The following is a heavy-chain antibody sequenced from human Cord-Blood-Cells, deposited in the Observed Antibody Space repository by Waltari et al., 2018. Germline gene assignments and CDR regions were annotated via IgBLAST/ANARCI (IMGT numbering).Heavy chain of an antibody. V-gene: IGHV1-24*01. CDR1: GYTLTELS. Sequence: QVQLVQSGAEVKKPGASVKVSCKVSGYTLTELSMHWVRQAPGKGLEWRGGFDPEEGETSYEQKFQGRVTMTEDTSTDTAYMELISLRSEDTAVYYGATVHHGYSSSWYTMYNWFDPWGQGTLVTVSS. J-gene: IGHJ5*02. CDR3: ATVHHGYSSSWYTMYNWFDP. D-gene: IGHD6-13*01. CDR2: FDPEEGET.